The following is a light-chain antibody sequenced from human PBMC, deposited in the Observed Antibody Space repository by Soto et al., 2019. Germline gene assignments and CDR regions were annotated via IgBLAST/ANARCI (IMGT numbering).Light chain of an antibody. V-gene: IGKV4-1*01. Sequence: DIVMTQSPDSLAVSLGERATINCKSSQSVLYSSNNKNYLAWYQQKPGQPPKLLIYWASTRESGVPDRFSGSGSGTDFTLTISSLQVEDVAVYYCQHYYSTPGWTFGQGTKVEIK. CDR1: QSVLYSSNNKNY. CDR2: WAS. J-gene: IGKJ1*01. CDR3: QHYYSTPGWT.